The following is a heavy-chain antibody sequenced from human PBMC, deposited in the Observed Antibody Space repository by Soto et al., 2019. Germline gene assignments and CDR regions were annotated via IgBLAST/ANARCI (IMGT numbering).Heavy chain of an antibody. CDR3: AENSGSYSYLGFDP. Sequence: GASVKVSCKASGYTFTSYGISWVRQAPGQRLEWMGWINADNGNTKYAQKFQGRVTITADESTSTAYMELSSLRSEDTAVYYCAENSGSYSYLGFDPWGQGTLVTVSS. D-gene: IGHD1-26*01. CDR1: GYTFTSYG. CDR2: INADNGNT. J-gene: IGHJ5*02. V-gene: IGHV1-18*01.